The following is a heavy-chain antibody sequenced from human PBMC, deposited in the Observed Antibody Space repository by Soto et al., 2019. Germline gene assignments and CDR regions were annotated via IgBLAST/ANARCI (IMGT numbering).Heavy chain of an antibody. CDR3: ARATSYSPTQLWFDY. D-gene: IGHD5-18*01. J-gene: IGHJ4*02. CDR2: IYYSGST. V-gene: IGHV4-59*01. CDR1: GGSISSYY. Sequence: PSETLSLTCTVSGGSISSYYWSWIRQPPGKGLEWIGYIYYSGSTNYNPSLKSRVTISVDTSKNQFSLKLSSVTAADTAVYYCARATSYSPTQLWFDYWGQGTLVTVSS.